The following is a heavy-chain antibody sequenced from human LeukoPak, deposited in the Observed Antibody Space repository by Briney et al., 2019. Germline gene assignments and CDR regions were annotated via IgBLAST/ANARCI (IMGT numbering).Heavy chain of an antibody. Sequence: SETLSLTCTVSGGSINSGAYYWSWIRQHPGKGLEWIGYIYYSGSTNYNPSLKSRVTISVDTSKNRFSLKLSSVTAADTAVYYCARGPYYDFWSGYPRHNYYYYYGMDVWGQGTTVTVSS. CDR2: IYYSGST. V-gene: IGHV4-31*03. CDR3: ARGPYYDFWSGYPRHNYYYYYGMDV. CDR1: GGSINSGAYY. J-gene: IGHJ6*02. D-gene: IGHD3-3*01.